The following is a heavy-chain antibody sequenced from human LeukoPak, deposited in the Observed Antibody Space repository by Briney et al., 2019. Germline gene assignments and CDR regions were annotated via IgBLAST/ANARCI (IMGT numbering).Heavy chain of an antibody. V-gene: IGHV3-69-1*01. CDR3: ARIGAGSSRDY. J-gene: IGHJ4*02. Sequence: GGSLRLSCAASGFTFSNAWMSWVRQAPGKGLEWVSSIVGSSSTYYADSLKGRFTISRDNAKNSLYLQMNSLRAEDTAVYYCARIGAGSSRDYWGQGTLVTVSS. CDR2: IVGSSST. CDR1: GFTFSNAW. D-gene: IGHD6-13*01.